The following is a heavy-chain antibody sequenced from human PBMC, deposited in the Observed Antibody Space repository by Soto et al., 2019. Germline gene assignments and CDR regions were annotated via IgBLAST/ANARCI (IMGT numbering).Heavy chain of an antibody. Sequence: GGSLRLSCAASGFTFSSYAMSWVRQAPGKGLEWVSAISGSGGSTYYADSVKGRFTISRDNSKNTPYLQMNSLRAEDTAVYYCAKKGSGYDYITPYDYWGQGTLVTVSS. CDR1: GFTFSSYA. V-gene: IGHV3-23*01. CDR3: AKKGSGYDYITPYDY. J-gene: IGHJ4*02. CDR2: ISGSGGST. D-gene: IGHD5-12*01.